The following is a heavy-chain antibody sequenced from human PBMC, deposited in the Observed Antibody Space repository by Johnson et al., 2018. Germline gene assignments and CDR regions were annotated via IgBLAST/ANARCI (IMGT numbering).Heavy chain of an antibody. D-gene: IGHD1-14*01. V-gene: IGHV3-23*04. Sequence: EVQLVESGGALVQPGGSLRLSCATSGFNFKTYSMSWVRQAPGRGLEWVSGITGRGDRTYHADSVKGRFTISRDKSHNTLFLQMRSLRAEATAVYFCARDPPLENNRVRGALGLWGQGTMVTVSS. CDR1: GFNFKTYS. CDR3: ARDPPLENNRVRGALGL. J-gene: IGHJ3*01. CDR2: ITGRGDRT.